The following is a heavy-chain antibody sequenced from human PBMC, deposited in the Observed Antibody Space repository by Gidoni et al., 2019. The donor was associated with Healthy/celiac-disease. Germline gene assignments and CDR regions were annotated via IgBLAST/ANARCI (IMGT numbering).Heavy chain of an antibody. V-gene: IGHV3-30*18. J-gene: IGHJ6*03. Sequence: VVQPGRSLRLSCAASGFTFSSYGMHWVRQAPGKGLEWVAVISYDGSNKYYADSVKGRFTISRDNSKNTLYLQMNSLRAEDTAVYYCAKALGGSGSTYYYYYMDVWGKGTTVTVSS. CDR1: GFTFSSYG. CDR3: AKALGGSGSTYYYYYMDV. D-gene: IGHD3-10*01. CDR2: ISYDGSNK.